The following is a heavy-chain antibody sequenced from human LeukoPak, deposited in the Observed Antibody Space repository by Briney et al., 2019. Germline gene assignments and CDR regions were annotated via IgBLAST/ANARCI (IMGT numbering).Heavy chain of an antibody. CDR2: INQDGSEN. D-gene: IGHD3-10*01. J-gene: IGHJ4*02. CDR1: GFTFSNYW. V-gene: IGHV3-7*01. Sequence: GGSLRLSCTASGFTFSNYWMSWVRQAPGKGLEWVANINQDGSENYYVDSVKGRFTISRDNAKNSLYLQMNSLRAEDTALYYCARAVRGVIYFDYWGQGTLVTVSS. CDR3: ARAVRGVIYFDY.